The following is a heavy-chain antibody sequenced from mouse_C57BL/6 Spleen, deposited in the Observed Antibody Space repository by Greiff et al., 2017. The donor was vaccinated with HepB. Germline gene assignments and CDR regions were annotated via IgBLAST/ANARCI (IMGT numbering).Heavy chain of an antibody. CDR2: IYPGSGST. CDR3: ANYYGSSPWFAY. D-gene: IGHD1-1*01. Sequence: QVQLKQPGAELVKPGASVKMSCKASGYTFTSYWITWVKQRPGQGLEWIGDIYPGSGSTNYNEKFKCKATLTVDTSSSTAYMQLSSLTSEDSAVYYCANYYGSSPWFAYWGQGTLVTVSA. V-gene: IGHV1-55*01. CDR1: GYTFTSYW. J-gene: IGHJ3*01.